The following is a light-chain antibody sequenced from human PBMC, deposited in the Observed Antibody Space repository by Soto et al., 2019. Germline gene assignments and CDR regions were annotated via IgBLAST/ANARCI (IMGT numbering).Light chain of an antibody. CDR1: QRVSSSY. Sequence: EIELTQSPGTLSLTPGERATLSCRASQRVSSSYLAWYQQKPGQAPRLLIYGASSRATGIPDRVSGSGSGTDFTLTISRLEPEDFAVYFCQRYGSSPPFTFGQGTKVEI. J-gene: IGKJ2*01. CDR2: GAS. CDR3: QRYGSSPPFT. V-gene: IGKV3-20*01.